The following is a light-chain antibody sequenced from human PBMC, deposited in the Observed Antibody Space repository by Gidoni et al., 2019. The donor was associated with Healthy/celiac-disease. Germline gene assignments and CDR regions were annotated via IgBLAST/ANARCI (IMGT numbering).Light chain of an antibody. V-gene: IGLV1-51*01. Sequence: QSVLTQPPSVSAAPGQKVTISCSGSSPNIGNNYVSWYKQLPGTDPKLLIYDNNKRPSGIPDRFAGSKSGTSATLGITGLQTGDEADYYCGTWDSSLSALFGGGTKLTVL. J-gene: IGLJ2*01. CDR3: GTWDSSLSAL. CDR2: DNN. CDR1: SPNIGNNY.